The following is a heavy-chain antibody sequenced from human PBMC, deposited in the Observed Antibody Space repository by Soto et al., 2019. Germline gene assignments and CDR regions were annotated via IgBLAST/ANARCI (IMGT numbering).Heavy chain of an antibody. J-gene: IGHJ4*02. CDR3: AKGLGGDYYDSSGIDY. CDR2: ISYDGSNK. V-gene: IGHV3-30*18. D-gene: IGHD3-22*01. CDR1: GFTFSSYG. Sequence: QVQLVESGGGVVQPGRSLRLSCAASGFTFSSYGMHWVRQAPGKGLEWVAVISYDGSNKYYADSVKGRFTISRDNSKNXWYLPMNSLRAEDTAVYYCAKGLGGDYYDSSGIDYWGQGTLVTVSS.